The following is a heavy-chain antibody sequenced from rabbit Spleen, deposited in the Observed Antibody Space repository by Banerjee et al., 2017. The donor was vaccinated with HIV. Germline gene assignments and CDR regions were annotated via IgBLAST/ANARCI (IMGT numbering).Heavy chain of an antibody. CDR2: IDPVFGIT. CDR3: VRDTWNFNL. J-gene: IGHJ4*01. Sequence: QEQLVESGGGLVTPGGSLKLSCKASGFDFSSYGVSWVRQAPGKGLEWIGYIDPVFGITYYANWVNGRFTISSHNAQNTLYLQLNSLTAADTATYFCVRDTWNFNLWGPGTLVTVS. CDR1: GFDFSSYG. V-gene: IGHV1S47*01. D-gene: IGHD3-1*01.